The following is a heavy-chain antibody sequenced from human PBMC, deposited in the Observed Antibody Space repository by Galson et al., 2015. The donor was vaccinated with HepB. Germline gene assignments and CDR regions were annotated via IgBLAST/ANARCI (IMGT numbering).Heavy chain of an antibody. CDR2: INAGNGNT. D-gene: IGHD3-3*01. V-gene: IGHV1-3*01. Sequence: SVKVSCKASGYTFTSYAMHWVRQAPGQRLEWMGWINAGNGNTKYSQKFQGRVTMTRNTSISTAYMELSSLRSEDTAVYYCARGRITIFGVVRKLGNWFDPWGQGTLVTVSS. J-gene: IGHJ5*02. CDR3: ARGRITIFGVVRKLGNWFDP. CDR1: GYTFTSYA.